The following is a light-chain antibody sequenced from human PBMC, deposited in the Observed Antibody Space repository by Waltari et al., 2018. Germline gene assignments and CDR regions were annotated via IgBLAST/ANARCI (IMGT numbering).Light chain of an antibody. V-gene: IGKV2-30*02. Sequence: DVVLTQSPLSLPVTLGRPAPLPCRSIQGLLHSDGNTYLNWFHQRPGKSPSRLIYKVSHRDSGVPDTFSGSGSGTDFTLKISRVEAEDVGVYYCMQGSLWPPTFGAGTKVEIK. CDR3: MQGSLWPPT. CDR1: QGLLHSDGNTY. J-gene: IGKJ4*01. CDR2: KVS.